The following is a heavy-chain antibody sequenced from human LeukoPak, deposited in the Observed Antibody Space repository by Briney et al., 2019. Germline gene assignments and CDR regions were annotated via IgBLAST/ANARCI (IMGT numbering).Heavy chain of an antibody. V-gene: IGHV3-21*01. CDR1: GFTFSSYS. CDR2: ISSSSYI. CDR3: ARAPRDYGEVDY. J-gene: IGHJ4*02. Sequence: GGSLRLFCGASGFTFSSYSMNWVRQAPGKGLEWVSSISSSSYIYYADSVKGRFTISRDNAKNSLYLQMNSLRAEDTAVYYCARAPRDYGEVDYWGQGTLVTVSS. D-gene: IGHD4-17*01.